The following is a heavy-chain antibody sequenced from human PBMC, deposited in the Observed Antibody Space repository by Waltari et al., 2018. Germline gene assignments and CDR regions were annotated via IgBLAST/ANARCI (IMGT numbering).Heavy chain of an antibody. J-gene: IGHJ6*03. CDR1: GGTFSSYA. D-gene: IGHD5-12*01. V-gene: IGHV1-69*12. Sequence: QVQLVQSGAEVKKPGSSVKVSCKASGGTFSSYAISWVRQAPGQGLEWMGGIIPIVGTANYEQKFQGRVTITADESTSTAYMELSSLRSEDTAVYYCARGMATIYSYYYYYMDVWGKGTTVTVSS. CDR2: IIPIVGTA. CDR3: ARGMATIYSYYYYYMDV.